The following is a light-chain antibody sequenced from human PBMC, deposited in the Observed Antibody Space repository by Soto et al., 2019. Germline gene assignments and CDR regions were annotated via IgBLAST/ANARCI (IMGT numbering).Light chain of an antibody. CDR1: QDISNF. Sequence: DIQMTQSPSAMSASVGDSVTITCRASQDISNFLAWFQQKPGNVPKRLIYLASSLQSGVPSRFSGSGSGTEFTLTISSLQPEDFATYYCLQHNSYPRTFGPGTKV. CDR3: LQHNSYPRT. CDR2: LAS. V-gene: IGKV1-17*03. J-gene: IGKJ4*01.